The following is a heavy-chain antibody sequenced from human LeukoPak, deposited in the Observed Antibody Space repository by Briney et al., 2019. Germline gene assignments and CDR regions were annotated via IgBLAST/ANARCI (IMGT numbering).Heavy chain of an antibody. V-gene: IGHV3-7*03. Sequence: GGSLRLSCAASGFTLSSYWMSWVRQALGKGLEWVANIKQDGSDKDYVDSVKGRFIISRDNAKSSLYLQMNSLRAEDTAVYYCARGSVAAPNFDFWGQGTLVAVSS. D-gene: IGHD2-15*01. CDR3: ARGSVAAPNFDF. J-gene: IGHJ4*02. CDR2: IKQDGSDK. CDR1: GFTLSSYW.